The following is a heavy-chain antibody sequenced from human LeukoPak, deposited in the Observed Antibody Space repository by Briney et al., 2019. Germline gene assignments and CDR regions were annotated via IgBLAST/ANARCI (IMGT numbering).Heavy chain of an antibody. D-gene: IGHD3-16*02. CDR3: ARQYYDYVWGSYRSYYYYGMDV. CDR2: MNPNSGNT. Sequence: ASVKVSCKASGYTFTSYDINWVRQATGQGLEWMGWMNPNSGNTGYAQKFQGRVTMTRNTSISTAYMELSSLGSEDTAVYYCARQYYDYVWGSYRSYYYYGMDVWGQGTTVTVSS. CDR1: GYTFTSYD. V-gene: IGHV1-8*01. J-gene: IGHJ6*02.